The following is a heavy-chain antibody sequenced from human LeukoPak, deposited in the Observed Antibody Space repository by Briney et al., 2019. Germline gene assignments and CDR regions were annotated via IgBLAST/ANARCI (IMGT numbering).Heavy chain of an antibody. CDR2: IIPIFGTA. Sequence: GASVKVSCKASGGTFSSYAISWVRQAPGQGLEWMGGIIPIFGTANYAQKFQGRVTITTDESTSTAYMELSSLRSEDTAVYYCARDRSSGWYELGDYWGQGTLVTVSS. V-gene: IGHV1-69*05. D-gene: IGHD6-19*01. J-gene: IGHJ4*02. CDR1: GGTFSSYA. CDR3: ARDRSSGWYELGDY.